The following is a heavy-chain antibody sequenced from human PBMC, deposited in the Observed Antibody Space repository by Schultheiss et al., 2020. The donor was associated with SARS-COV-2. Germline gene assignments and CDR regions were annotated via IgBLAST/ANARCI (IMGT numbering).Heavy chain of an antibody. CDR1: GYTFTSYG. Sequence: GESLKISCKASGYTFTSYGISWVRQAPGQGLEWMGWISAYNGNTNYAQNLQGRVTMTTDTSTSTAYMELRSLRSDDTAVYYCARGGGYCTGGVCYPNWFDPWGQGTLVTVSS. CDR2: ISAYNGNT. J-gene: IGHJ5*02. D-gene: IGHD2-8*02. CDR3: ARGGGYCTGGVCYPNWFDP. V-gene: IGHV1-18*01.